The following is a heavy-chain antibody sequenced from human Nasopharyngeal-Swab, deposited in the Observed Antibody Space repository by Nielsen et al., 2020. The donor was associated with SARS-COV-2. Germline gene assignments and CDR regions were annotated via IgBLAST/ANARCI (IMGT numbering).Heavy chain of an antibody. CDR3: ARVRVGATSYFDY. Sequence: LKISCAASGFTFSSYGMHWVRQAPGKGLEWVAVISYDGSNKYYADSVKGRFTISRDNSKNTLYLQMNSLRAEDTAVYYCARVRVGATSYFDYWGQGTLVTVSS. CDR2: ISYDGSNK. V-gene: IGHV3-30*03. D-gene: IGHD1-26*01. J-gene: IGHJ4*02. CDR1: GFTFSSYG.